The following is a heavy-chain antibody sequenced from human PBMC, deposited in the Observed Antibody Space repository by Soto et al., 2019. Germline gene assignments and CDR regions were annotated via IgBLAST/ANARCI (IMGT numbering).Heavy chain of an antibody. D-gene: IGHD3-16*02. CDR3: AISSGGVFGIIIEGTTWLAP. V-gene: IGHV1-46*01. CDR1: ADNFTSYY. Sequence: ASVKVSCKAPADNFTSYYIYWVRQASGHGLERMGIINPNGGITRFPQTIQGRIIMTTDMSTSTVCLELRSQRAEDMAVYYCAISSGGVFGIIIEGTTWLAPWGRGPMVTVPS. J-gene: IGHJ5*02. CDR2: INPNGGIT.